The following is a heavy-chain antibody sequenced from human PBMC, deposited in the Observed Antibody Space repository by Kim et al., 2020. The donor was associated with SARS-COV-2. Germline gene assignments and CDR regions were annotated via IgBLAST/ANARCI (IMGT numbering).Heavy chain of an antibody. CDR3: ARVLTSGWSYFDY. CDR1: GFTFSSYS. Sequence: GGSLRLSCAASGFTFSSYSMNWVRQAPGKGLEWISSISSSGSYIYYADSMKGRFTISRDNARASLYLQMNSLRAEETAVYYCARVLTSGWSYFDYWGQGT. D-gene: IGHD6-19*01. CDR2: ISSSGSYI. J-gene: IGHJ4*02. V-gene: IGHV3-21*01.